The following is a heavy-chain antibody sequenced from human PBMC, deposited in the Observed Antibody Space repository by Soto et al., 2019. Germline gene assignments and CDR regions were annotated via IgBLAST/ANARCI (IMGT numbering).Heavy chain of an antibody. CDR3: ARGPLDSGIVWYYYGMDV. D-gene: IGHD1-26*01. J-gene: IGHJ6*02. CDR2: ISGSGSGT. V-gene: IGHV3-23*01. CDR1: GFTFSTYA. Sequence: EVQLLESGGGLVQPGGSLRLSCAASGFTFSTYAMNWVRQAPGKGLEWLSLISGSGSGTYYADSVKGRFTISRDNAKNSLYLQMNSLRAEDTAVYYCARGPLDSGIVWYYYGMDVWGQGTTVTVSS.